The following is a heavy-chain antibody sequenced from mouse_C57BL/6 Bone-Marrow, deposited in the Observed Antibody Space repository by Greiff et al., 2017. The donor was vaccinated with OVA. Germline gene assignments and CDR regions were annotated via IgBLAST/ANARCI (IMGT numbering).Heavy chain of an antibody. D-gene: IGHD2-4*01. CDR3: AKYDYDAWFAY. CDR2: ISPSDSET. V-gene: IGHV1-61*01. Sequence: QVQLKQPGAELVRPGSSVKLSCKASGYTFTSYWMDWVKQRPGQGLEWIGNISPSDSETHYNQKFKDKATLTVDKSSSTAYMQLSSLTSGDSAVYYCAKYDYDAWFAYWGQGTLVTVSA. J-gene: IGHJ3*01. CDR1: GYTFTSYW.